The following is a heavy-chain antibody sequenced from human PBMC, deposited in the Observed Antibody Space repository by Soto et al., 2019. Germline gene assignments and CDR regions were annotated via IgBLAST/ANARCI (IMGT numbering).Heavy chain of an antibody. CDR1: GYSFTSYW. D-gene: IGHD6-19*01. CDR2: IYPGDSDT. V-gene: IGHV5-51*01. J-gene: IGHJ5*02. Sequence: GESLKISCKGSGYSFTSYWIAWVRQMPGKGLECMGIIYPGDSDTRYSPSFEGQVTISADKSINTAYLQWSSLKASDSAMYYCARPFDTSGWYDHWGQGTLVTAPQ. CDR3: ARPFDTSGWYDH.